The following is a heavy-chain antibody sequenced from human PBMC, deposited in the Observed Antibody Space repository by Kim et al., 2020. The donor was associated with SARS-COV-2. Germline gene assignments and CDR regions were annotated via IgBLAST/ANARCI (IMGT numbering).Heavy chain of an antibody. CDR1: GFTFSRTW. V-gene: IGHV3-74*03. J-gene: IGHJ2*01. Sequence: GGSLRLSCAASGFTFSRTWMYWVRQAPGKGLVWVSCINTDGSSITYADSVKGRFTISRDNAKNTLHLQMNTLTDEDTAVYYCAKVRVDWYFDLWGRGTLVTVSS. CDR2: INTDGSSI. CDR3: AKVRVDWYFDL.